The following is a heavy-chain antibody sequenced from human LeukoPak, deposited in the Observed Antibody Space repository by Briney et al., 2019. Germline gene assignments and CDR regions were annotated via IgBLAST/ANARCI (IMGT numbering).Heavy chain of an antibody. CDR3: ARARIASVLRFLEWPPLDY. D-gene: IGHD3-3*01. J-gene: IGHJ4*02. CDR2: IIPIFGTA. CDR1: GGTFSSYA. V-gene: IGHV1-69*13. Sequence: ASVKVSCKASGGTFSSYAISWVRQAPGQGLEWMGGIIPIFGTANYAQKFQGRVTTTADESTSTAYMELSSLRSEDTAVYYCARARIASVLRFLEWPPLDYWGQGTLVTVSS.